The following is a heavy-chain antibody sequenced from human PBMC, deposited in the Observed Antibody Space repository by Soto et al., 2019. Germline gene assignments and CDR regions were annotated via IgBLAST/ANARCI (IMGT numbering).Heavy chain of an antibody. D-gene: IGHD3-10*01. V-gene: IGHV3-23*01. J-gene: IGHJ5*02. CDR2: ISGSGGST. CDR3: ATYGSGSYPPRFDP. CDR1: GFTFSSYA. Sequence: ILSCAASGFTFSSYAMSWVRQAPGKGLEWVSAISGSGGSTYYADSVKGRFTISRDNSKNTLYLQMNSLRAEDTAVYYCATYGSGSYPPRFDPWGQGTLVTVSS.